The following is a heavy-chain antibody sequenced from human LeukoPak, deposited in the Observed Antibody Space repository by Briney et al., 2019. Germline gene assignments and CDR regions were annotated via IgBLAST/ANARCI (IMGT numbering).Heavy chain of an antibody. CDR3: AKDRPSSGWGGDAFDI. Sequence: GGTLRLSCAASGFTFRSYGMTWVRQAPGKGLEWVSAISGSGDSTYYADSVKGRFTISRDNSKNTLFLQMNSLRAGDTAVYYCAKDRPSSGWGGDAFDIWGQGTMVTVSS. D-gene: IGHD6-19*01. CDR2: ISGSGDST. CDR1: GFTFRSYG. J-gene: IGHJ3*02. V-gene: IGHV3-23*01.